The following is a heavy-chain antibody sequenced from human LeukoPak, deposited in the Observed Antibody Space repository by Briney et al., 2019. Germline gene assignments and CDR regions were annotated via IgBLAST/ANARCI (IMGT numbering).Heavy chain of an antibody. D-gene: IGHD6-6*01. J-gene: IGHJ4*02. CDR3: ARVAFGSSRIDY. V-gene: IGHV4-59*08. CDR1: GGSISSYY. CDR2: IYYSGST. Sequence: SETLSLTCTVSGGSISSYYWSRIRQPPGKGLEWIGYIYYSGSTNYNPSLKSRVTISVDTSENQFSLKLSSVTAADTAVYYCARVAFGSSRIDYWGQGTLVTVSS.